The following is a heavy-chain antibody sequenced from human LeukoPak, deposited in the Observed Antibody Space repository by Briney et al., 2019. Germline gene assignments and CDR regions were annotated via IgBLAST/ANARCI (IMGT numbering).Heavy chain of an antibody. CDR3: ARDGYSSGWYYFDY. Sequence: GGYMRRPWAESGFTGSSLDMNWGRQAKRKGLEWVSYISSSGSTIYYADSVKGRFTISRDNAKNSLYLQMNSLRAEDTAVYYCARDGYSSGWYYFDYWGQGTLVTVSS. D-gene: IGHD6-19*01. CDR1: GFTGSSLD. J-gene: IGHJ4*02. CDR2: ISSSGSTI. V-gene: IGHV3-48*03.